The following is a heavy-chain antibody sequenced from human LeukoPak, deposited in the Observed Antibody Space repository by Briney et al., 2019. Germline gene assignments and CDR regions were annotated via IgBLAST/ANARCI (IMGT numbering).Heavy chain of an antibody. J-gene: IGHJ4*02. V-gene: IGHV1-69-2*01. CDR3: ATGEQQLVQDY. CDR1: GYTFTDYY. CDR2: VDPKDGET. Sequence: ATVKISCKVSGYTFTDYYMHWVQQAPGKGLEWMGLVDPKDGETIYAEKFQGRVTITADASTDTAYMELSSLRSEDTAVYYCATGEQQLVQDYWGQGTLVTVSS. D-gene: IGHD6-13*01.